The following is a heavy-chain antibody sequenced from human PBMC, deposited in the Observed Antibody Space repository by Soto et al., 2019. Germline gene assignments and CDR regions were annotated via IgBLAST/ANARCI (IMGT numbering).Heavy chain of an antibody. CDR2: ISGSGTST. V-gene: IGHV3-23*01. CDR3: ANRWSGRYGTIDY. CDR1: GFAFSTYD. Sequence: LRLSCAASGFAFSTYDMFWVRQAPGKGLEWVSVISGSGTSTYYADSVKGRFTISRDNSKNTLYLQMNSLRAEDTAVYFCANRWSGRYGTIDYWGQGTLVTVSS. J-gene: IGHJ4*02. D-gene: IGHD5-18*01.